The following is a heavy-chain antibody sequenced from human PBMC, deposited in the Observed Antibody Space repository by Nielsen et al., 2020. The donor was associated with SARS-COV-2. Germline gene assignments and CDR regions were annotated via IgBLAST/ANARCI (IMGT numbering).Heavy chain of an antibody. CDR2: MSYDGDSK. CDR3: ARDQLYYGSGGFDY. V-gene: IGHV3-30*03. J-gene: IGHJ4*02. CDR1: GFTLRNYG. D-gene: IGHD3-10*01. Sequence: GGSLRLSCEASGFTLRNYGVHWVRQAPGKGLEWLAVMSYDGDSKYYAGSVRGRFSISRDISKNTLYLQMNGLKLEDTAVYSCARDQLYYGSGGFDYWGQGTPVTVSS.